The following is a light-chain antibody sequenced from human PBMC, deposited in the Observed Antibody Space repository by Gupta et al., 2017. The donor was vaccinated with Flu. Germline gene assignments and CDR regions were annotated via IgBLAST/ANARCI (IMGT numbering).Light chain of an antibody. J-gene: IGKJ4*01. CDR2: GAS. Sequence: SSPSASEADRITISSRASQVISNYVSWYQQTARKTTNRLMYGASTSQSGVPSRLSGSASGAYFTITISSLHPEDSATYYSQRSHSTPLTCGGGTRLDI. CDR1: QVISNY. CDR3: QRSHSTPLT. V-gene: IGKV1-39*01.